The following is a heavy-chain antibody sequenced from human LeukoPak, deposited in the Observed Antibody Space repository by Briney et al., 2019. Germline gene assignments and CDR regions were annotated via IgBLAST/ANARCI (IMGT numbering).Heavy chain of an antibody. J-gene: IGHJ4*02. CDR1: GFTFSTYG. D-gene: IGHD4-17*01. V-gene: IGHV3-30*02. CDR2: IRYDGSNK. CDR3: ASLDTVTKAVVPLN. Sequence: GGSLRLSCAASGFTFSTYGMHWVRQAPGKWLKWVAFIRYDGSNKYYADSVKGRFTISRDNSKNTLYLQMSSLRAEDTAVYYCASLDTVTKAVVPLNWGQGTLVTVSS.